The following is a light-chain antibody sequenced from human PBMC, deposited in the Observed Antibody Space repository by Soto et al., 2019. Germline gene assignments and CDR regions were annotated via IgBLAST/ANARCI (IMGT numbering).Light chain of an antibody. CDR3: CTFAGRYSDV. Sequence: QSALTQPRSVSGSPGQSVTISCTGTSSDVGSYNFVSWHQQHPGKAPKLMIYDVAKRPSGVPDRFSGSKSGNTASLTISGLQAEDEADYYCCTFAGRYSDVFGSGTKLTVL. CDR2: DVA. CDR1: SSDVGSYNF. V-gene: IGLV2-11*01. J-gene: IGLJ1*01.